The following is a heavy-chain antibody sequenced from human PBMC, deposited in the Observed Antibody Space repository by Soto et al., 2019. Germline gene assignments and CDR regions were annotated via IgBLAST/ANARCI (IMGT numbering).Heavy chain of an antibody. CDR1: GGTFSSYT. Sequence: QVQLVQSGAEVKKPGSSVKVSCKASGGTFSSYTISWVRQAPGQGLEWMGTIIPILGIANYALKFQGRVTITADKSTSTAYMELSSLRAEDTAVYYCARGGNDAFDIWGQGTMVTVTS. V-gene: IGHV1-69*02. J-gene: IGHJ3*02. D-gene: IGHD2-15*01. CDR2: IIPILGIA. CDR3: ARGGNDAFDI.